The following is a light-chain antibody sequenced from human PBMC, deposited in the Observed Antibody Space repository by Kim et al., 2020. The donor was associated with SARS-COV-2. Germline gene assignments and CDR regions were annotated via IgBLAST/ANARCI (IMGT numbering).Light chain of an antibody. CDR2: AAS. CDR1: QSVSNTY. Sequence: LSPGDRAPLSCRASQSVSNTYLAWYQQRPGQTPRLLIYAASSRATGIPDRFSGSGSGTDFTLTISRLEPEDFAVYYCQQYRYSPYTFGQGTKLEI. J-gene: IGKJ2*01. CDR3: QQYRYSPYT. V-gene: IGKV3-20*01.